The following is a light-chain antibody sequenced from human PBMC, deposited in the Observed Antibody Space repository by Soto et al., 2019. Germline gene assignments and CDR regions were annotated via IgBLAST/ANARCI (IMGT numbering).Light chain of an antibody. J-gene: IGLJ3*02. CDR3: QSYDNSLSGWV. Sequence: QSVLTQPPSVSGAPGQRVTISCTGSSSNIGAGYDVHWYQQLPGTAPKLLIYGNSNRPSGVPDRFSGSKSGTSASLAITGLRAEDEAYYYCQSYDNSLSGWVFGGGTKLTVL. CDR1: SSNIGAGYD. CDR2: GNS. V-gene: IGLV1-40*01.